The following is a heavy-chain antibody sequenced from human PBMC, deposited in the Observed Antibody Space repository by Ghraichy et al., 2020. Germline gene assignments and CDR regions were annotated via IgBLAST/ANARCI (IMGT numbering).Heavy chain of an antibody. Sequence: GGSLRLSCAASGFTFSRYGLHWVRQAPGKGLEWVTLISSDEKTKYYADSVKGRFTISRDNSKNTLFLQMNSLRVEDTAIYYCAKGEDGSPDYWGQGTLVIVSS. J-gene: IGHJ4*02. CDR1: GFTFSRYG. V-gene: IGHV3-30*18. D-gene: IGHD1-26*01. CDR2: ISSDEKTK. CDR3: AKGEDGSPDY.